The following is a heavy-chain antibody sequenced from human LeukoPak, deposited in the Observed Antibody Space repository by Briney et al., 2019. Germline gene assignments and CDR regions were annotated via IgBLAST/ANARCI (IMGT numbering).Heavy chain of an antibody. D-gene: IGHD3-22*01. CDR1: GFTFSSYW. CDR3: ARDSMIVVVPAYYFDY. CDR2: IKQDGSEK. Sequence: GGSLRLSCAASGFTFSSYWMSWVRRAPGKGLEWVANIKQDGSEKYYVDSVKGRFTISRDNAKNSLYLQMNSLRAEDTAVYYCARDSMIVVVPAYYFDYWGQGTLVTVSS. V-gene: IGHV3-7*01. J-gene: IGHJ4*02.